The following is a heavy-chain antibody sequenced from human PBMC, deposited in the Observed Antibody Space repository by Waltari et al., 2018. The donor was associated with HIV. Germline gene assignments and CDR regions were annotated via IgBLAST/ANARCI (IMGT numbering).Heavy chain of an antibody. CDR1: GYTFTEYG. D-gene: IGHD4-4*01. Sequence: QVQLVQFGTEVKKYGASVKVSCKTSGYTFTEYGISWVRQAPGQGLEWMGWISPYNGDANYAQKLQGRVTMTTDTSTKTAYMEVRSLRSDDTAVYYCARQGLQYSDGMDVWGNGTTVTVSS. CDR3: ARQGLQYSDGMDV. V-gene: IGHV1-18*01. CDR2: ISPYNGDA. J-gene: IGHJ6*04.